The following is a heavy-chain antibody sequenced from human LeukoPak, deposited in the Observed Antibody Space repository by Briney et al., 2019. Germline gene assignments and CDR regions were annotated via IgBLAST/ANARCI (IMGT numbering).Heavy chain of an antibody. D-gene: IGHD3-10*01. V-gene: IGHV3-48*02. Sequence: GGSLRLSCAASGFTFSRYSMNWVRQAPGKGLERVSYISSSSSTIYYADSVKGRFTISRDNAKNSLFLQMNSLRDEDTAVYYCARDPGHSSVGESKHNDYWGQGTLVTVSS. CDR2: ISSSSSTI. CDR3: ARDPGHSSVGESKHNDY. J-gene: IGHJ4*02. CDR1: GFTFSRYS.